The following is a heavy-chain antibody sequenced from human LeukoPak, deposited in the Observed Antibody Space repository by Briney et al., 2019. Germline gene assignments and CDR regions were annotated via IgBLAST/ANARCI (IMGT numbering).Heavy chain of an antibody. CDR3: ARGGDIPARYNWFDP. J-gene: IGHJ5*02. V-gene: IGHV3-21*01. Sequence: GGSLRLSCAASGFTFSSYSMNWVRQAPGKRLEWVSSISSSSSYIYYADSVKGRFTISRDNAKNSLYLQMNSLRAEDTAVYYCARGGDIPARYNWFDPWGQGTLVTVSS. D-gene: IGHD5-12*01. CDR1: GFTFSSYS. CDR2: ISSSSSYI.